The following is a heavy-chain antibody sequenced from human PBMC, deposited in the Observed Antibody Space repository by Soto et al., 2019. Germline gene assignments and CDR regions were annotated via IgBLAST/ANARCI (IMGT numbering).Heavy chain of an antibody. CDR3: ARGRGFTYYYDSSGYSDY. J-gene: IGHJ4*02. D-gene: IGHD3-22*01. CDR1: GGSFSGYY. Sequence: NPSETLSLTCAVYGGSFSGYYWSWIRQPPGKGLERIGEINHSGSTNYNPSLKSRVTISVDTSKNQFSLKLSSVTAADTAVYYCARGRGFTYYYDSSGYSDYWGQGTLVTVSS. V-gene: IGHV4-34*01. CDR2: INHSGST.